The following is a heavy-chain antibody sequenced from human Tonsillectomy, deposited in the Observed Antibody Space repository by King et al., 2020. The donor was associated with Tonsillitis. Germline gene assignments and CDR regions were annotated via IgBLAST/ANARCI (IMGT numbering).Heavy chain of an antibody. CDR1: GFTFSDYY. D-gene: IGHD1-26*01. CDR3: ARDYVGATNWFDP. J-gene: IGHJ5*02. V-gene: IGHV3-11*05. CDR2: ISSSSNYI. Sequence: VQLVESGGGLVKPGGSLRLSCAASGFTFSDYYMSWIRQAPGKGLEWVSYISSSSNYINYDDSVKGRFTISRDNAKNPLYLQMNSLRAEDTAVYYCARDYVGATNWFDPWGQGTLVTVSS.